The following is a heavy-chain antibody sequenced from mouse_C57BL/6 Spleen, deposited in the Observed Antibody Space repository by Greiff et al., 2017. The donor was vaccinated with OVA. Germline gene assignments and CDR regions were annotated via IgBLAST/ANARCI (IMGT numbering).Heavy chain of an antibody. V-gene: IGHV1-9*01. CDR3: ASASYYYGSSPFAY. CDR1: GYTFTGYW. D-gene: IGHD1-1*01. Sequence: QVQLQQSGAELMKPGASVKLSCKATGYTFTGYWIEWVKQRPGHGLEWIGEILPGSGSTNYNEKFKGKATFTADTSSNTAYMQLSSLTSEDSAVYYCASASYYYGSSPFAYWGQGTLVTVSA. J-gene: IGHJ3*01. CDR2: ILPGSGST.